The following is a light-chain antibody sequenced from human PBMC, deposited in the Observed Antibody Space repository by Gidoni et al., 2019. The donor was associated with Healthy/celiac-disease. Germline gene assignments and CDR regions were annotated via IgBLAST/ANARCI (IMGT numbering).Light chain of an antibody. J-gene: IGLJ2*01. Sequence: QSALTQPAPVSGSPGQSTPTSCTGTSSDVGGYNYVSWYQQHPGKAPKLMIYDVSNRPSGVSNRFSGSKSGNTASLTISGLQAEDEADYYCSSYTSSSTVVFGGGTKLTVL. CDR3: SSYTSSSTVV. V-gene: IGLV2-14*03. CDR2: DVS. CDR1: SSDVGGYNY.